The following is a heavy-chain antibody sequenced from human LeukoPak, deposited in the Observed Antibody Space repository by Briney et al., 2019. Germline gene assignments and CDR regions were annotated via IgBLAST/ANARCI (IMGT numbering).Heavy chain of an antibody. CDR1: GYSISSGYY. V-gene: IGHV4-38-2*02. J-gene: IGHJ4*02. D-gene: IGHD3-22*01. Sequence: PPETLSLTCTVSGYSISSGYYWGWIRPPPGKGLEWIGSMYHSGSTYYNPSLKSRVTISVDTSKNQFSLKLSSVSAADTAVYYCARDRPGDQNYYPLDYWGQGTLVTVSS. CDR3: ARDRPGDQNYYPLDY. CDR2: MYHSGST.